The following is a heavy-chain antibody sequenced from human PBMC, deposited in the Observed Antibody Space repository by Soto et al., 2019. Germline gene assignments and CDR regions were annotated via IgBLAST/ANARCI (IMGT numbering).Heavy chain of an antibody. Sequence: SQTLSLTCAISGDSVSSNSAAWNWIRQSPSRGLEWLGRTYYRSKWYNDYAVSVKSRITINPDTSKNQFSLQLNSVTPEDTAVYYCARRSGIGSGSYYYYYYGMDVWGQGTTVTVS. CDR3: ARRSGIGSGSYYYYYYGMDV. CDR1: GDSVSSNSAA. J-gene: IGHJ6*02. CDR2: TYYRSKWYN. V-gene: IGHV6-1*01. D-gene: IGHD3-10*01.